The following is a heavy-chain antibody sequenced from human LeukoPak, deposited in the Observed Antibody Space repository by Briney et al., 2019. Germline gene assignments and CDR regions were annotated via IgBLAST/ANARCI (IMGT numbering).Heavy chain of an antibody. CDR1: GGSFSGYY. J-gene: IGHJ6*04. CDR3: ARGRPKNYYGMDV. V-gene: IGHV4-34*01. CDR2: INHSGST. Sequence: SETLSLTCAVYGGSFSGYYWSWIRQPPGKGLEWIGEINHSGSTNYNPSLKSRVTISVDTSKNQFSLKLSSVTAADTAVYCCARGRPKNYYGMDVWGKGTTVTVSS.